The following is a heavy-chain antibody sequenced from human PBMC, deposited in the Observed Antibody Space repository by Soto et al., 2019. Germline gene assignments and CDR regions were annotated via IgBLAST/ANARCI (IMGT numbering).Heavy chain of an antibody. CDR3: TRDHYDSSGYYRFDY. Sequence: ATVKVSCKASGYTFTSYDINWVRQATGQGLEWMGWMNPNSGNTGYAQKFQGRVTMTGDTSADTAYMELSSLRSEDTAIYYCTRDHYDSSGYYRFDYWGQGTPVTVSS. CDR2: MNPNSGNT. D-gene: IGHD3-22*01. V-gene: IGHV1-8*01. J-gene: IGHJ4*02. CDR1: GYTFTSYD.